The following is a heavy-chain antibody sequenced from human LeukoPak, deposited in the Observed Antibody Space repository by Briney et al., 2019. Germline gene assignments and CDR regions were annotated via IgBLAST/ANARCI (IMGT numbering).Heavy chain of an antibody. Sequence: GASVKVSCKASGFTFTSSVVQWVRQARGQRLEWIGWIVVGSGNTNYAQKFQERVTITRGMSTSTAYMELSSLRSDDTAVYYCAAEVYSSGYQDYYYYYGMDVWGQGTTVTVSS. CDR2: IVVGSGNT. J-gene: IGHJ6*02. D-gene: IGHD3-22*01. CDR3: AAEVYSSGYQDYYYYYGMDV. CDR1: GFTFTSSV. V-gene: IGHV1-58*01.